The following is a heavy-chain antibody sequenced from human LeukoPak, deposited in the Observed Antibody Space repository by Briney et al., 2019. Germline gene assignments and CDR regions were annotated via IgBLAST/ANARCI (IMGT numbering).Heavy chain of an antibody. CDR1: GYTFTGYY. Sequence: ASVKVSCKASGYTFTGYYMHWVRQTPGQGLEWMGWINPNSGGTNYAQKFQGWVTMTRDTSISTAYMELSRLRSDDTAVYYCARDITGTTGLGVDAFDIWGQGTMVTVSS. CDR2: INPNSGGT. CDR3: ARDITGTTGLGVDAFDI. D-gene: IGHD1-20*01. J-gene: IGHJ3*02. V-gene: IGHV1-2*04.